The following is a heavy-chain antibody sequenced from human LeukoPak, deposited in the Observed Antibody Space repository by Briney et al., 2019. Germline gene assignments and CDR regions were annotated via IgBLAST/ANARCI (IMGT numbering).Heavy chain of an antibody. Sequence: GGSLRLSCAVSGFSVSSNYMSWVRQAPGKGLVWVSRINNDGSSTTYADSVKGRFTISRDNAKNTLYLQMNSLRAEDTAVYYCARGGAVGTTTVAFDIWGQGTMVTVSS. CDR2: INNDGSST. V-gene: IGHV3-74*01. J-gene: IGHJ3*02. CDR1: GFSVSSNY. D-gene: IGHD1-26*01. CDR3: ARGGAVGTTTVAFDI.